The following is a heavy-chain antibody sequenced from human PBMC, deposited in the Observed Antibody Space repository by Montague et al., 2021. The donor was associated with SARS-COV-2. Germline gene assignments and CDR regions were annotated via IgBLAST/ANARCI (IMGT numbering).Heavy chain of an antibody. D-gene: IGHD5/OR15-5a*01. Sequence: SETLSLTCSVSGGSMNSYYWSWLRQTPGKGLGWIGYIYYRGSTNYNPTLKRRVTISVDTSKNQFSLSLTSVTAADTAVYYCASESTYNWFDSWGQGTLVTVSS. V-gene: IGHV4-59*01. CDR1: GGSMNSYY. CDR3: ASESTYNWFDS. J-gene: IGHJ5*01. CDR2: IYYRGST.